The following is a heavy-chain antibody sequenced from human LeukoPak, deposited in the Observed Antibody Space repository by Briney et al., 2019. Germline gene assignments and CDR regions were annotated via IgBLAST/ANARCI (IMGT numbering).Heavy chain of an antibody. CDR3: ARVGYYDILTGYRYFDY. J-gene: IGHJ4*02. D-gene: IGHD3-9*01. Sequence: SETLSLTCTVSGGSISSSSYYWGWIRQPPGKGLEWIGSIYYSGSTYYNPSLKSRVTIPVDTSKNRFSLKLGSVTAADTAVYYCARVGYYDILTGYRYFDYWGQGTLVTVSS. V-gene: IGHV4-39*07. CDR1: GGSISSSSYY. CDR2: IYYSGST.